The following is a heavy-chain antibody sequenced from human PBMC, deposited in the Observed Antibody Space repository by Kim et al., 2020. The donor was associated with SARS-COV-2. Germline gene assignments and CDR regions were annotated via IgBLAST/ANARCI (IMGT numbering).Heavy chain of an antibody. CDR3: ARSPWGLRFLEWTFDY. CDR1: GYTFTSYA. J-gene: IGHJ4*02. V-gene: IGHV7-4-1*02. D-gene: IGHD3-3*01. Sequence: ASVKVSCKASGYTFTSYAMNWVRQAPGQGLEWMGWINTNTGNPTYAQGFTGRFVFSLDTSVSTAYLQISSLKAEETAVYYCARSPWGLRFLEWTFDYWGQGTLVTVSS. CDR2: INTNTGNP.